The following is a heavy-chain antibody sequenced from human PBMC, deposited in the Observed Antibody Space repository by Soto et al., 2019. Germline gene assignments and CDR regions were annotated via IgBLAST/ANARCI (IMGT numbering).Heavy chain of an antibody. CDR2: INHSGST. CDR1: GGSFSGYY. Sequence: SETLSLTCAVYGGSFSGYYWSWIRQPPGKGLEWIGEINHSGSTNYNPSLKSRVTISVDTSKNQFSLKLSSVTAADTAVYYCARAVVTAPRYYYYGMDVWGQGTTVTVSS. V-gene: IGHV4-34*01. J-gene: IGHJ6*02. CDR3: ARAVVTAPRYYYYGMDV. D-gene: IGHD2-21*02.